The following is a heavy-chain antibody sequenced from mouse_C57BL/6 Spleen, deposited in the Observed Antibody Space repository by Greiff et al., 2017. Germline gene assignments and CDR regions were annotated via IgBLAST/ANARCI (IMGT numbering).Heavy chain of an antibody. CDR2: IYPSDSET. V-gene: IGHV1-61*01. J-gene: IGHJ4*01. CDR1: GYTFTSYW. D-gene: IGHD1-1*01. CDR3: ARGGNYYGSYAMDY. Sequence: QVQLQQPGAELVRPGSSVKLSCKASGYTFTSYWMDWVKQRPGQGLEWIGNIYPSDSETHYNQKFKDKATLTVDKSSSTAYMQLSSLTSEDSAVYYCARGGNYYGSYAMDYWGQGTSGTVAA.